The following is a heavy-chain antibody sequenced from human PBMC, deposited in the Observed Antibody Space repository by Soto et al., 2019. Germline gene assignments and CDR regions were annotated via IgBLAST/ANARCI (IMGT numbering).Heavy chain of an antibody. CDR1: GFTVSSNY. D-gene: IGHD2-15*01. CDR3: AARSCYSCPGAI. V-gene: IGHV3-66*01. J-gene: IGHJ4*02. CDR2: IYSGGST. Sequence: GGSLRLSCAASGFTVSSNYMSWVRQAPGKGLEWVSVIYSGGSTYYADSVKGRFTISRDNSKNTLYLQMNSLRAEDTAVYYCAARSCYSCPGAIWGQGTLVTVSS.